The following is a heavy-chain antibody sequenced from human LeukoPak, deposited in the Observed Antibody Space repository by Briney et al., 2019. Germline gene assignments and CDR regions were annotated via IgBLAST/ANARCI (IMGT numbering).Heavy chain of an antibody. Sequence: SETLSLTCTVSGGSISSYYWSWIRQPPGKGLEWIGSIYYSGSTYYNPSLKSRVTISVDTSKNQFSLKLSSVTAADTAVYYCARAVTHIGNWFDPWGQGTLVTVSS. D-gene: IGHD4-17*01. CDR2: IYYSGST. CDR1: GGSISSYY. V-gene: IGHV4-59*08. CDR3: ARAVTHIGNWFDP. J-gene: IGHJ5*02.